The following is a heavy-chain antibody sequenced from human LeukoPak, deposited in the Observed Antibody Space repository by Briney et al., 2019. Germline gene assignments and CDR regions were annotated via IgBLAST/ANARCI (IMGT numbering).Heavy chain of an antibody. CDR2: IYYSGST. CDR1: GGSISSYY. V-gene: IGHV4-59*01. J-gene: IGHJ4*02. CDR3: AGNYDSSGYWGYYFDY. Sequence: SETLSLTCTASGGSISSYYWSWIRQPPGKGLEWIGYIYYSGSTNYNPSLKSRVTISVDTSKNQFSLKLSSVTAADTAVYYCAGNYDSSGYWGYYFDYWGQGTLVTVSS. D-gene: IGHD3-22*01.